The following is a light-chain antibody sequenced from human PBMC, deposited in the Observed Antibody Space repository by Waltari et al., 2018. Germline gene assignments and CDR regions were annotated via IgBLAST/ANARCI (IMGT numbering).Light chain of an antibody. Sequence: QSALTQPASVSGSPGQSITISCTGTSSDVGSYNFVSWYQHHPGKAPKLMIFEGSRRPSGISNRFSGSKSGNTASLTIFGLQAEDEADYYCCSYAGSRTYVFGAGTKVTVL. CDR3: CSYAGSRTYV. V-gene: IGLV2-23*01. CDR2: EGS. J-gene: IGLJ1*01. CDR1: SSDVGSYNF.